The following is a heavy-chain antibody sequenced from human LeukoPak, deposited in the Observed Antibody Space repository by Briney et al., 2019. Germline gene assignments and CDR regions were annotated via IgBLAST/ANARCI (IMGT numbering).Heavy chain of an antibody. D-gene: IGHD2-15*01. CDR3: ARRLLGTTAFDI. Sequence: PGGSLRLSCAASGFTFSDYYMSWIRQAPGKGLECVSYISSSSYNTIYADSVKGRFTLSRDKAKNSLYLQMNSLRAEDTAVYYCARRLLGTTAFDIWGQGTMVTVSS. J-gene: IGHJ3*02. CDR2: ISSSSYNT. V-gene: IGHV3-11*03. CDR1: GFTFSDYY.